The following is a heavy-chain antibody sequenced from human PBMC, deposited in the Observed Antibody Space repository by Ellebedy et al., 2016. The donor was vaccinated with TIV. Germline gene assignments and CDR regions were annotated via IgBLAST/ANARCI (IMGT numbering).Heavy chain of an antibody. Sequence: GESLKISCAASGFTLNNYAMTWIRQAAGEGLEWVSAITGDTATTYYADSVKGRFTISRDNSKNTLYLQMNSLRAEDTAVYYCASTYDYGDQRDYWGQGTLVTVSS. CDR1: GFTLNNYA. J-gene: IGHJ4*02. CDR3: ASTYDYGDQRDY. CDR2: ITGDTATT. V-gene: IGHV3-23*01. D-gene: IGHD4-17*01.